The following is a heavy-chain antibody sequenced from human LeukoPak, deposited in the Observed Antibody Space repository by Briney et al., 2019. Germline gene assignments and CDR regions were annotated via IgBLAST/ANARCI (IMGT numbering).Heavy chain of an antibody. J-gene: IGHJ4*02. Sequence: SQTLSLTCAISGDSVSSNSAAWNWIRQSPSRGLEWLGRTYYRSNRSKWYYEYAVSVKSRITINPDTSRNRFSLQLHSVTPEDTAIYYCTRTSSGPDYWGQGTLVTVSS. CDR3: TRTSSGPDY. CDR2: TYYRSNRSKWYY. V-gene: IGHV6-1*01. D-gene: IGHD3-22*01. CDR1: GDSVSSNSAA.